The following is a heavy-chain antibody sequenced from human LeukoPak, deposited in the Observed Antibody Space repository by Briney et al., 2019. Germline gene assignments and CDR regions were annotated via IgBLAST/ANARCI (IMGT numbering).Heavy chain of an antibody. CDR1: GYTFTGYY. CDR2: FDPEDGET. D-gene: IGHD2-15*01. Sequence: GASVKVSCKASGYTFTGYYMHWVRQAPGQGLEWMGGFDPEDGETIYAQKFQGRVTMTEDTSTDTAYMELSSLRSEDTAVYYCATDGIQSGGSCYGYWGQGTLVTVSS. J-gene: IGHJ4*02. CDR3: ATDGIQSGGSCYGY. V-gene: IGHV1-24*01.